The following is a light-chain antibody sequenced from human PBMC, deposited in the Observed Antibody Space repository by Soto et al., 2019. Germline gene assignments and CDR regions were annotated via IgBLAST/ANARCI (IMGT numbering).Light chain of an antibody. CDR1: QNDDSSY. CDR2: AAA. J-gene: IGKJ2*01. Sequence: EIVLTQSPGTLSLSPGERATLSCRASQNDDSSYLAWYQHKRGQAPRLLIYAAASRAPGLPDRFSGSGSGTDFTLTINRLEPEDFAVYYCQQYGSSPLTFGQGTKLEI. CDR3: QQYGSSPLT. V-gene: IGKV3-20*01.